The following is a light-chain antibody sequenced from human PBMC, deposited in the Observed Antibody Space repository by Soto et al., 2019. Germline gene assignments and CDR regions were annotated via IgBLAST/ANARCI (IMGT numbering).Light chain of an antibody. J-gene: IGKJ2*01. V-gene: IGKV1-5*03. Sequence: DIQMTQSPSTLSASVGDGVTITCRASQSISSWLAWYQQKPGKAPNLLIYKASNLQSGVPSRFSGSGSGTEFTLAISSLQPDDFATYYCQHYNSYPYTLGQGTRLEI. CDR1: QSISSW. CDR3: QHYNSYPYT. CDR2: KAS.